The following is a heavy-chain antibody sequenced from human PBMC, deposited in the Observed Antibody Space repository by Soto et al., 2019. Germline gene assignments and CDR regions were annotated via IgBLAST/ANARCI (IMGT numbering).Heavy chain of an antibody. CDR3: AKDRRSSIVVVPAAMTTLTGFDY. J-gene: IGHJ4*02. CDR2: ISGSGGST. Sequence: AISGSGGSTYYADSVKGRFTISRDNSKNTLYLQMNSLRAEDTAVYYCAKDRRSSIVVVPAAMTTLTGFDYWGQGTLVTVSS. D-gene: IGHD2-2*01. V-gene: IGHV3-23*01.